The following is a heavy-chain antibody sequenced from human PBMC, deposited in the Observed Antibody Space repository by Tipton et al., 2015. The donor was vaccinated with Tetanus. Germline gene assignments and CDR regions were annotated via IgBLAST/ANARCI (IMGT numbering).Heavy chain of an antibody. CDR3: ARAYNVVTATNYYYGLDL. CDR1: GFNFGDFN. J-gene: IGHJ6*02. V-gene: IGHV3-21*01. Sequence: SLRLSCQGSGFNFGDFNMNWIRQTPGKGLQWVSSISGHSTYIHYAESVRGRFSVSRDNAENSLYLQVDSLRAEDTAVYYCARAYNVVTATNYYYGLDLWGPGTPVTVSS. D-gene: IGHD2-21*02. CDR2: ISGHSTYI.